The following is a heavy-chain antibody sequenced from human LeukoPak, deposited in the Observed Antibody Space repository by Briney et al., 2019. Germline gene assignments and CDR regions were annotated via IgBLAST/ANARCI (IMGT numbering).Heavy chain of an antibody. CDR3: AKVIAHLSYAMDV. CDR1: RFTFDDYA. D-gene: IGHD2-15*01. V-gene: IGHV3-9*01. J-gene: IGHJ6*02. Sequence: GGSLRLSCAASRFTFDDYAMHWVRQPPGKGLEWVAGISRDSRVTGYADSVKGRFTISRDSGEKFVYLQMNSLRTEDTALYYCAKVIAHLSYAMDVWGQGTTVTVSS. CDR2: ISRDSRVT.